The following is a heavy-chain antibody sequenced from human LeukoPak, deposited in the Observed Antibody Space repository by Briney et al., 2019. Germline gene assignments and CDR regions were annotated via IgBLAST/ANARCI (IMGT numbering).Heavy chain of an antibody. D-gene: IGHD6-6*01. V-gene: IGHV4-59*08. CDR3: ARGFGDNVVRYSDY. CDR2: IYYSGTT. CDR1: GASISGYY. Sequence: SETLSLTCTVSGASISGYYCSWVRQPPGQGLEWIGYIYYSGTTTYNPSLKSRVTMSVDTSKNQFSLRLSSVTAADTAVYYCARGFGDNVVRYSDYWGQGTLVTVSS. J-gene: IGHJ4*02.